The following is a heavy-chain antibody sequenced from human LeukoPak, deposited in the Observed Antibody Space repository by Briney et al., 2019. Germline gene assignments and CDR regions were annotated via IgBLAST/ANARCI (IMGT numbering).Heavy chain of an antibody. CDR2: IYPYSGDT. Sequence: GASVTVSCTASGYTFTGYYIHCVRQAPGQGLEWMGWIYPYSGDTNYAQNFQGRVTMTRDTSISTAYMELSSLKSDDTAVYYCARDRNSGSSLDIWGQGTMLTVSS. CDR3: ARDRNSGSSLDI. D-gene: IGHD6-6*01. CDR1: GYTFTGYY. V-gene: IGHV1-2*02. J-gene: IGHJ3*02.